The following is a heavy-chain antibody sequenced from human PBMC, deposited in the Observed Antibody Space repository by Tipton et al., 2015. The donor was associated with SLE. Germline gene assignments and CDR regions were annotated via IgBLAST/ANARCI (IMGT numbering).Heavy chain of an antibody. D-gene: IGHD3-10*01. CDR1: GGSIDRSNSY. CDR3: ARVPIVRGVIYNWFDP. Sequence: TLSLTCIVSGGSIDRSNSYWGWIRQPPGKGPEWIGSVSYTGHTYYNQSLQSRVIISVDTSNNDFSLRVTSMTAADTAVYYCARVPIVRGVIYNWFDPWGQGTLVTVSA. J-gene: IGHJ5*02. V-gene: IGHV4-39*02. CDR2: VSYTGHT.